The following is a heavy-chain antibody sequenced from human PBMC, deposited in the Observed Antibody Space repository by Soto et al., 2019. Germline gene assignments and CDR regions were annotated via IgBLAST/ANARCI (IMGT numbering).Heavy chain of an antibody. Sequence: PGGSLRLSCAASGFTFSSYGMHWVRQAPGKGLEWVAVIWFDGSNKYYADSVKGRFTISRDYSKSTLYLQMNSLRAEDTAVYYCARDINGDTPYFDYWGQGTLVTVSS. J-gene: IGHJ4*02. CDR3: ARDINGDTPYFDY. CDR2: IWFDGSNK. D-gene: IGHD3-10*01. V-gene: IGHV3-33*01. CDR1: GFTFSSYG.